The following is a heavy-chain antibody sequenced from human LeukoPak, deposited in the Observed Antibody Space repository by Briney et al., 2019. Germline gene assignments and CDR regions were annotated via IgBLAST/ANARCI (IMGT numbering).Heavy chain of an antibody. CDR1: GYTFTSNG. Sequence: GASVKVSCKASGYTFTSNGIIWVRQAPGQGLEWMGWISPYNGNTNYAQEFQGRVTMTTDTSTSTAYMELRGLRSDDTAVYYCARSRLGDYWGQGTLVTVSS. J-gene: IGHJ4*02. CDR2: ISPYNGNT. V-gene: IGHV1-18*01. CDR3: ARSRLGDY.